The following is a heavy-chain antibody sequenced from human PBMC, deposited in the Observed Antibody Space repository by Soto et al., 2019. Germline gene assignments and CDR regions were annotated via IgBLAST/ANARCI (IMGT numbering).Heavy chain of an antibody. V-gene: IGHV4-30-2*01. D-gene: IGHD3-10*01. J-gene: IGHJ4*02. CDR1: GGSISSGGYS. CDR3: ASSTNYYGSGDQGLDY. CDR2: IYHSGST. Sequence: PSETLSLTFAVSGGSISSGGYSWSWIRQPPGKGLEWIGYIYHSGSTYYNPSLKSRVTISVDRSKNQFSLKLSSVTAADTAVYYCASSTNYYGSGDQGLDYWGQGTLVTAPQ.